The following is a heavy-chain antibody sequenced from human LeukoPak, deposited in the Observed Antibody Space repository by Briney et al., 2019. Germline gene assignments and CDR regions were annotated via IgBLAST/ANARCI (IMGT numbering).Heavy chain of an antibody. CDR2: ISAYNGNT. J-gene: IGHJ6*02. V-gene: IGHV1-18*01. CDR3: ARYYYGSGSHHYGMDV. D-gene: IGHD3-10*01. Sequence: GASVKVSCKASGYTFTSYGISWMRQAPGQGLEWMGWISAYNGNTNYAQKLQGRVTMTTDTSTSTAYMELRSLRSDDTAVYYCARYYYGSGSHHYGMDVWGQGTTVTVSS. CDR1: GYTFTSYG.